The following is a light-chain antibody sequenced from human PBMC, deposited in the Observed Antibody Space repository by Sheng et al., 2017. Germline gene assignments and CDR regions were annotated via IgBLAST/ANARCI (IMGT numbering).Light chain of an antibody. CDR2: GAS. J-gene: IGKJ4*01. Sequence: EVVLTQSPGTLSLSPGERATLFCRASQSVISNYLAWYQQKPGQAPRLLIYGASSRATGIPDRFSGSGSGTDFTLTISRLEPEDFAVYYCQQGGTWPPTFGGGTKVEIK. CDR3: QQGGTWPPT. CDR1: QSVISNY. V-gene: IGKV3-20*01.